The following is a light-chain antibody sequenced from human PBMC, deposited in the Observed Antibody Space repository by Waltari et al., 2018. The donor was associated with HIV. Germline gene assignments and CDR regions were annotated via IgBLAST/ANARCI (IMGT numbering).Light chain of an antibody. CDR2: KAS. V-gene: IGKV1-5*03. CDR1: QSIRSW. CDR3: QQYNSYWT. J-gene: IGKJ1*01. Sequence: DIQMTQSPSTLSASVGDRVTITCRASQSIRSWLAWYQQKPGKAPKIRIYKASRLESGVPSRFSGSESRTEFTLTISSLQPDDFATYYCQQYNSYWTFGQGTKVEIK.